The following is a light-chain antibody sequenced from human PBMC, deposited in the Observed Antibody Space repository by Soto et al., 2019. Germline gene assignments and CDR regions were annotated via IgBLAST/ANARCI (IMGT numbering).Light chain of an antibody. CDR1: QSVSNNY. CDR3: QQYGSSGT. Sequence: EIVLTQSTGTLYLSPGEIYTLSCRASQSVSNNYLAWYQQQPRQAPRLLIYGASNRATGMPDRFSGSGSGTDFTIPIRRLEPEDFAVYYCQQYGSSGTFGQGTKVDIK. CDR2: GAS. J-gene: IGKJ1*01. V-gene: IGKV3-20*01.